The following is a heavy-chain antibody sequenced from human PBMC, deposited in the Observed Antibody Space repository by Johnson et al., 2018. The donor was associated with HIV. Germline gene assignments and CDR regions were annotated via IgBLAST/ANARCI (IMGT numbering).Heavy chain of an antibody. CDR2: ISYDGSNK. J-gene: IGHJ3*02. CDR1: GFTFSSYA. V-gene: IGHV3-30*04. CDR3: ARGGTMRVVVITYDAFDI. D-gene: IGHD3-22*01. Sequence: QVQLVESGGGVVQPGRSLRLSCAASGFTFSSYAMHWVRQAPGKGLEWVAVISYDGSNKYYADSVKGRFTISRDNSKNTLYLQMNSLRAEDTAVYYCARGGTMRVVVITYDAFDIWGQGTMVTVSS.